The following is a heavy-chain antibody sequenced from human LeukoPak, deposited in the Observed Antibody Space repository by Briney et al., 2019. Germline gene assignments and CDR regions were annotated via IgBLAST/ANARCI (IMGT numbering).Heavy chain of an antibody. CDR3: AGAGIAAADNYWFDP. Sequence: PSETLSLTCTVSGYSISNGYYWGWIRHPPGKGLEWIGSIYHSGSTYYNPSLKSRVTISVDTSKNQFSLKLSSVTAADTAVYYCAGAGIAAADNYWFDPWGQGTLVTVSS. CDR1: GYSISNGYY. D-gene: IGHD6-13*01. CDR2: IYHSGST. V-gene: IGHV4-38-2*02. J-gene: IGHJ5*02.